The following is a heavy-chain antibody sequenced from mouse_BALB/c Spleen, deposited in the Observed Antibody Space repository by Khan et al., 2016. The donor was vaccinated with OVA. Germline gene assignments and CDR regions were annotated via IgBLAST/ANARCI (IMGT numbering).Heavy chain of an antibody. V-gene: IGHV2-3*01. CDR3: ASYYGNYPYAMDY. D-gene: IGHD2-10*01. Sequence: QVQLKESGPGLVAPSQSLSITCTVSGFSLSSYGVSWVRQPPGKGLEWLGVIWGDGNTNYPSALISRLSISKDNSKSQVFLKLTSLQTDDTATYYCASYYGNYPYAMDYWGQGTSVTVSS. CDR2: IWGDGNT. J-gene: IGHJ4*01. CDR1: GFSLSSYG.